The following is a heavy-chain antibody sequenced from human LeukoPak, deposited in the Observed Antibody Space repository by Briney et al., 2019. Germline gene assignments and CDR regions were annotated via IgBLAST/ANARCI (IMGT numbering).Heavy chain of an antibody. D-gene: IGHD4-23*01. CDR1: GGSISSSSYY. V-gene: IGHV4-39*01. Sequence: SETLSLTCTVSGGSISSSSYYWGWIRQPPGKGLEWIGSIYYSGSTYYNPSLKSRVTISVDTSKNQFSLKLSSVTAADAAVYYCARAEYGDNSFDYWGQGTLVTVSS. CDR2: IYYSGST. CDR3: ARAEYGDNSFDY. J-gene: IGHJ4*02.